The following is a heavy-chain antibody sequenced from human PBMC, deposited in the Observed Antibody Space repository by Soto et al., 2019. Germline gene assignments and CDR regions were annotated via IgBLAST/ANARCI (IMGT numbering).Heavy chain of an antibody. V-gene: IGHV1-18*01. Sequence: QVQLVQSGAEVKKPGASVKVSCKASGYTFTSYGISWVRQATGQGLEWMGWISAYNGNTNYAQKLHVIVTMTTDTSTSTAYMELRSVRSDDTAVYYCARENDYYDCSCYYYNFDYWGQGTLVTVSS. CDR3: ARENDYYDCSCYYYNFDY. J-gene: IGHJ4*02. D-gene: IGHD3-22*01. CDR2: ISAYNGNT. CDR1: GYTFTSYG.